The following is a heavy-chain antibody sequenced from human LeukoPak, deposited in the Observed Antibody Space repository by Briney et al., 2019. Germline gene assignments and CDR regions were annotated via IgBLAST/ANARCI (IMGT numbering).Heavy chain of an antibody. CDR1: GYTFTSYY. CDR2: INPSGGNT. Sequence: ASVKVSCKASGYTFTSYYIHWVRQAPGQGLEWMGIINPSGGNTTYAQKFQGRVTMTRDMSTSTIYMELSSLRSEDTAVYYCARDQSGSYFGAAFPSDAFDIWGQGTMVTVSS. CDR3: ARDQSGSYFGAAFPSDAFDI. V-gene: IGHV1-46*01. J-gene: IGHJ3*02. D-gene: IGHD1-26*01.